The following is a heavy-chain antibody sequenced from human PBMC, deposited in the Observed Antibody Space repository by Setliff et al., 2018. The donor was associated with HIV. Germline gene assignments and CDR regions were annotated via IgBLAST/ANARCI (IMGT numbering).Heavy chain of an antibody. J-gene: IGHJ4*02. CDR2: IYYSGST. CDR1: GGSISSSSDY. CDR3: AREYCSAGSCYSGR. D-gene: IGHD2-15*01. Sequence: SETLSLTCTVSGGSISSSSDYWGWIRQPPGKGLEWIGYIYYSGSTYYDPSLKSRITISVDTSKNQFSPKLSSVTAADTAVYYCAREYCSAGSCYSGRWGQGMLVTVSS. V-gene: IGHV4-39*02.